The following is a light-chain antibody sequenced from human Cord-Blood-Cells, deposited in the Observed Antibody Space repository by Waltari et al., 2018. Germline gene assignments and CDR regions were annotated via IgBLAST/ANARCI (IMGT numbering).Light chain of an antibody. Sequence: QSAPTQPASVSGSPGQSITISCTGTSSDVGSYNLVSWYQQHPGKAPKRMIYEDSKRPSGVSNRFAAAKTGNTASLTFSGLQAEDKANYYCVSYASSRNVVFGGGTKLTVL. CDR1: SSDVGSYNL. CDR2: EDS. V-gene: IGLV2-23*01. J-gene: IGLJ2*01. CDR3: VSYASSRNVV.